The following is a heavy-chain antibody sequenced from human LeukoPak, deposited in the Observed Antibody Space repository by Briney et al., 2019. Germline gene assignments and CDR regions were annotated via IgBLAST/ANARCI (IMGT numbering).Heavy chain of an antibody. J-gene: IGHJ5*02. V-gene: IGHV3-33*01. CDR2: IWSDGSQQ. CDR3: ARKITVVVGWFDP. Sequence: GGSLRLSCAASGFTFRSYGMHWVRQAQGKGLEWVAVIWSDGSQQHYADSVKGRFTISRDNAKNSLYLQMNSLRAEDTAVYYCARKITVVVGWFDPWGQGTLVTVSS. CDR1: GFTFRSYG. D-gene: IGHD2-15*01.